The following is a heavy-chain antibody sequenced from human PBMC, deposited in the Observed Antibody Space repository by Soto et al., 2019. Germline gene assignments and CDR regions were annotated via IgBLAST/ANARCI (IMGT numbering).Heavy chain of an antibody. V-gene: IGHV4-4*02. D-gene: IGHD6-13*01. CDR1: GCSISSNSW. CDR3: ARGPGWGWQQRGRVTGVYRHYGMDV. Sequence: PSEPLSLTCAVSGCSISSNSWWRWLRQPPGEGLEVIGVIYYSRSTNYKPSLKSRVTISVDKAKNQFSLQLNTVTAADTAVYYCARGPGWGWQQRGRVTGVYRHYGMDVWGQGTTVTVSS. J-gene: IGHJ6*02. CDR2: IYYSRST.